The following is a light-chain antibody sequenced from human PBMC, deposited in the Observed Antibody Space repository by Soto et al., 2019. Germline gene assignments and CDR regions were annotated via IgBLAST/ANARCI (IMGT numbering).Light chain of an antibody. CDR2: QAS. Sequence: DIQMTQSPSTLSASLGDRVTITCRASQSIGSWLAWYQQKPGKAPKALIYQASSLESGVPSRFSGSGSGTEFTLTISSLQPEDFATYYCQQFHSFSRTFGQGTKVDIK. CDR1: QSIGSW. CDR3: QQFHSFSRT. V-gene: IGKV1-5*03. J-gene: IGKJ1*01.